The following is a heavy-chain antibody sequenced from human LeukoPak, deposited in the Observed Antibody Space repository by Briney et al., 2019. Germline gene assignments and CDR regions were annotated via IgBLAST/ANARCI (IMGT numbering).Heavy chain of an antibody. J-gene: IGHJ3*02. V-gene: IGHV3-48*04. Sequence: PGGSLRLSCAASGFTFSSYGMNWVRQAPGKGLEWVSFISSTGATIYYADSVKGRFTISRDNAKNSLYLQLNSLRAEDTAVYYCAREGLYGSGSYFPDAFDIWGQGTMVTVSS. CDR3: AREGLYGSGSYFPDAFDI. CDR2: ISSTGATI. CDR1: GFTFSSYG. D-gene: IGHD3-10*01.